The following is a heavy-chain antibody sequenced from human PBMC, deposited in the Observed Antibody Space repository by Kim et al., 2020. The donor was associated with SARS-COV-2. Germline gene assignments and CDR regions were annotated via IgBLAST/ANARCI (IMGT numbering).Heavy chain of an antibody. D-gene: IGHD6-19*01. J-gene: IGHJ4*02. Sequence: YYANSVKGRFTIYRDNSKNTLYLQMGSLRAEDMAVYYCARDSSGWYYFDYWGQGTLVTVSS. CDR3: ARDSSGWYYFDY. V-gene: IGHV3-64*01.